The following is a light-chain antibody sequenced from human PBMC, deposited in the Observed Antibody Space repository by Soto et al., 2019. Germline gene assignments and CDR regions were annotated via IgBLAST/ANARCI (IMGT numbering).Light chain of an antibody. J-gene: IGKJ3*01. CDR1: QSVNTNY. Sequence: EIVLTQSPGTLSLSPGERATLSCRASQSVNTNYYAWYQQKPGQAPSRLISGGASRGAGSPDRFSGSGSGTDFILPISRGEPEDFAVYYCQQFGTSSLVTFGPGTKVDIK. CDR2: GGA. V-gene: IGKV3-20*01. CDR3: QQFGTSSLVT.